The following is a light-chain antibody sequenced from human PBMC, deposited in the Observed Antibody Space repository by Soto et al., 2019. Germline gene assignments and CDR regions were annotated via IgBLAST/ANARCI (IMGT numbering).Light chain of an antibody. Sequence: QSALTQPAPMSGSPGQSITISCAGTSNDVGAYNYVSWYQHHPGQAPKLMIYEVTNRPSGVSPRFSGSKSGNTASLTISGLQAEDEADYYCYSYTTTNTWLFGGGTKVTVL. V-gene: IGLV2-14*01. CDR3: YSYTTTNTWL. CDR1: SNDVGAYNY. CDR2: EVT. J-gene: IGLJ2*01.